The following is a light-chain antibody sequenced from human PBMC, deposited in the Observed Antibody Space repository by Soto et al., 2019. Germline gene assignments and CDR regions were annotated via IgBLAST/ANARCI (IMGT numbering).Light chain of an antibody. J-gene: IGLJ3*02. CDR3: AAWDHSLRGRV. V-gene: IGLV1-44*01. Sequence: QPVLTQPPSASGTPGQRVTISCSGSTSNIGSNTVTWYQHLPGTAPKLLIYSNNQRPSGVPDRFSGSKSGTSASLAISGLQSEDEADYYCAAWDHSLRGRVFGGGTKLTVL. CDR2: SNN. CDR1: TSNIGSNT.